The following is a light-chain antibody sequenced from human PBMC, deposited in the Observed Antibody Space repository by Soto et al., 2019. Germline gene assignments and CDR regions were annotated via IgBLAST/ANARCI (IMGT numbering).Light chain of an antibody. J-gene: IGKJ1*01. CDR2: DAS. CDR1: QTIDSW. CDR3: QHYGGMWA. V-gene: IGKV1-5*01. Sequence: DIQMTQSPSTLSASVGDRVTMTCPASQTIDSWVAWYQQRPGKAPKVLIYDASNLESGVPSRFSGSGSGTEFILTISSLQPDDFTTYYCQHYGGMWAFGQGTKVDIK.